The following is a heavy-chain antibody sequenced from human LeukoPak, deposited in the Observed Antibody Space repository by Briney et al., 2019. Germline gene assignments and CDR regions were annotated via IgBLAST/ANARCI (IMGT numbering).Heavy chain of an antibody. J-gene: IGHJ4*02. CDR3: AGPGAGDLDY. V-gene: IGHV4-34*01. CDR2: INHSGST. D-gene: IGHD3-10*01. Sequence: SETLSLTCAVYGGPFGVYYWSWVRQPPGKGLEWIGEINHSGSTNYNPSLKSRVTISVDTSKDHFSLKLSSVTAADTAVYYCAGPGAGDLDYWGQGTLVTVSS. CDR1: GGPFGVYY.